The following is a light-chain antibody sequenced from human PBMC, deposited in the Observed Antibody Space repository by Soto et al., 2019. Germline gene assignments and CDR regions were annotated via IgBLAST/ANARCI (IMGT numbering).Light chain of an antibody. V-gene: IGLV2-14*01. Sequence: QSALTQPASVSGSPGQSMTISCTGTSSDVGGYNYVSWYQQHPGKAPQLMIYDVSNRPSGVSNRFSGSKSGNTASLTISGLQAEDQADYYCSSYTSSSTLVVFGGETKLTVL. CDR3: SSYTSSSTLVV. J-gene: IGLJ2*01. CDR2: DVS. CDR1: SSDVGGYNY.